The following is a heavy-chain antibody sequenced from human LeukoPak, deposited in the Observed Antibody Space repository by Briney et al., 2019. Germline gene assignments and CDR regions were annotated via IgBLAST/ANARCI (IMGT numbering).Heavy chain of an antibody. CDR1: GYTFTSYG. Sequence: ASVKVSCKASGYTFTSYGISWVQPAPGQGLEWMGWISAYNGNTNYAQKLQGRVTMTTDTSTSTAYMELRSLRSDDTAVYYCARRGPQTGTLDPWGQGTLVTVSS. D-gene: IGHD1-1*01. CDR2: ISAYNGNT. J-gene: IGHJ5*02. V-gene: IGHV1-18*01. CDR3: ARRGPQTGTLDP.